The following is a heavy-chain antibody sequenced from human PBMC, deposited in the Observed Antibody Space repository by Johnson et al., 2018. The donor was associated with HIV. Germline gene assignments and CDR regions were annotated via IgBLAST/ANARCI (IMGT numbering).Heavy chain of an antibody. V-gene: IGHV3-53*01. CDR1: GFTVSSTY. CDR3: AGRCSSSSCSHGAFDI. Sequence: VQLVESGGDLIQPGGSLRLSCAASGFTVSSTYMSWVRQAPGKGLEWLSVLYSDGRTYYADSVKGRFTISRDGSKNTLFLQMYSLRAEDTAVFYCAGRCSSSSCSHGAFDIWGQGTMVTVSS. J-gene: IGHJ3*02. D-gene: IGHD2-2*01. CDR2: LYSDGRT.